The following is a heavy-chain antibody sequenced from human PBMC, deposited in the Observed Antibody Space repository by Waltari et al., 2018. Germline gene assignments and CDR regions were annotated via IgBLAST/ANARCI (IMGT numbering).Heavy chain of an antibody. Sequence: EVQLVQSGAEVTKPGESLKLSCKGSGYSFTNYWIGWVRQMSGKGLEWMGIIYPGDSDITYSPSFQGQVTISADKSISTAYLQWSSLKASDTAIYYCAKLNDSNAYYRGFDYWGQGTLVTVSS. V-gene: IGHV5-51*03. CDR3: AKLNDSNAYYRGFDY. CDR2: IYPGDSDI. J-gene: IGHJ4*02. D-gene: IGHD3-22*01. CDR1: GYSFTNYW.